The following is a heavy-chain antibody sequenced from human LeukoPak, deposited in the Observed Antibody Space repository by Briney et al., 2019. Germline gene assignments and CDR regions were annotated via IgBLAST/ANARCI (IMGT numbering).Heavy chain of an antibody. V-gene: IGHV3-21*01. CDR3: ARDSSGYYQNAFDI. D-gene: IGHD3-22*01. CDR2: ISSSSSYI. J-gene: IGHJ3*02. CDR1: GFTFSSYS. Sequence: GGSLRLSCAASGFTFSSYSMNWVRQAPGKGLEWVSSISSSSSYIYYADSVKGRFTISRDNAKNSLYLQMSSLRAEDTAVYYCARDSSGYYQNAFDIWGQGTMVTVSS.